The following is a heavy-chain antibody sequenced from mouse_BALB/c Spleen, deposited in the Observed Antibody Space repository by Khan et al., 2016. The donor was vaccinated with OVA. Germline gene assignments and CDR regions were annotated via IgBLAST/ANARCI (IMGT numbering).Heavy chain of an antibody. Sequence: VQLQQSGPELVKPGASVRISCKASGHTFTSYYIHWVKQRPGQGLEWIGWIYPGNVNTKYNEKFKGKATLTADKSSSTAYMQLSSLTSEDSAGYFCARWGGNYPSYAMDYWGQGTSVTVSS. CDR3: ARWGGNYPSYAMDY. CDR2: IYPGNVNT. J-gene: IGHJ4*01. V-gene: IGHV1S56*01. D-gene: IGHD2-1*01. CDR1: GHTFTSYY.